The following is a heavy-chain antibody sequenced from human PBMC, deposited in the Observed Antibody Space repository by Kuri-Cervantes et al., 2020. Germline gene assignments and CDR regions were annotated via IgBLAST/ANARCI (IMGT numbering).Heavy chain of an antibody. V-gene: IGHV4-30-2*01. CDR1: GGSISSGGYS. Sequence: LRLSCAVSGGSISSGGYSWSWIRQPPGKGLEWIGYIYHSGSTYYNPSLKSRVTISVDRSKNQFSLKLSSVTAADTAVYYCAGGPWLGDKVSQHYYYGMDVWGQGTTVTVSS. CDR2: IYHSGST. CDR3: AGGPWLGDKVSQHYYYGMDV. J-gene: IGHJ6*02. D-gene: IGHD3-10*01.